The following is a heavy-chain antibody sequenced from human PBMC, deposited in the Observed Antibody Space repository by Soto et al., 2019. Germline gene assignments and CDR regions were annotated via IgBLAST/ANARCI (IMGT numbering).Heavy chain of an antibody. CDR1: GGSIISYY. Sequence: AETLSLTCTVSGGSIISYYCSLIRQPPWKGLEWIVYIYYSGSTNYNPSLKSRVTISVDTSKNQFSLKLSSVTAADTAVYYCAREGYSTLDPWGQGTLVTVSS. D-gene: IGHD6-13*01. V-gene: IGHV4-59*01. CDR3: AREGYSTLDP. CDR2: IYYSGST. J-gene: IGHJ5*02.